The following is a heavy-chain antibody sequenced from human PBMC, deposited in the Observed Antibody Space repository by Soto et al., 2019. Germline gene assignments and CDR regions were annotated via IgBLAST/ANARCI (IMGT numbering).Heavy chain of an antibody. CDR2: TWYDGSHK. CDR3: ATEYNADSAFDI. V-gene: IGHV3-33*01. J-gene: IGHJ3*02. Sequence: GGSLRLSCAASGFIFSTYGMHWVRQAPGKGLEWVAMTWYDGSHKYYADSVKGRFTISRDNSMNTLYLQMNSLRAEDTAVYYCATEYNADSAFDIWGQGTMVTVSS. D-gene: IGHD1-1*01. CDR1: GFIFSTYG.